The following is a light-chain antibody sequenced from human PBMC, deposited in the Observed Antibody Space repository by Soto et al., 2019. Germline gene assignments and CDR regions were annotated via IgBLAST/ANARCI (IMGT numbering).Light chain of an antibody. CDR3: QQRNNWPPIT. CDR2: DAS. CDR1: QSIRTD. J-gene: IGKJ5*01. Sequence: DIVMTQSPATLSVSPVERATLSFRSSQSIRTDLAWYQQKPGQAPRLLIYDASSRATGIPDRFSGGGSGTDFTLTISRLEPEDFAVYYCQQRNNWPPITFGQGTRLEIK. V-gene: IGKV3-11*01.